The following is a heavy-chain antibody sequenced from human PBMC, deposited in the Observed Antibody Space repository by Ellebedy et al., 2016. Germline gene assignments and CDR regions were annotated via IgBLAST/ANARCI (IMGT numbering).Heavy chain of an antibody. CDR2: MNPNSGNT. J-gene: IGHJ3*02. D-gene: IGHD6-13*01. CDR3: ARFSSSWYKVAFDI. V-gene: IGHV1-8*01. CDR1: GYTFTSYD. Sequence: ASVKVSCKASGYTFTSYDINWVRQATVQGLEWMGWMNPNSGNTGYAQKFQGRVTMTRNTSISTAYMELSSLRSEDTAVYYCARFSSSWYKVAFDIWGQGTMVTVSS.